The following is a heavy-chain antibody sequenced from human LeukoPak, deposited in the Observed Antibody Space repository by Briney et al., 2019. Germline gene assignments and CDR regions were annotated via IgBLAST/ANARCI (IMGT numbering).Heavy chain of an antibody. J-gene: IGHJ4*02. V-gene: IGHV3-15*01. CDR1: GFTFSNAW. D-gene: IGHD6-6*01. CDR2: IKSKTDGGTT. Sequence: GGSLRLSCAASGFTFSNAWMSWVRQAPGKGLEWVGRIKSKTDGGTTDYAAPVKGRFTISRDDSKNTLYLQMNSLRAEDTAVYYCAKSMYFGIAAPALDYWGQGTLVTVSS. CDR3: AKSMYFGIAAPALDY.